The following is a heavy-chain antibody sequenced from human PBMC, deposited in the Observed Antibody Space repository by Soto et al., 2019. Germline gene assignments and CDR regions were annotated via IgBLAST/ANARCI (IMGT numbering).Heavy chain of an antibody. CDR3: ARLGYSNSPIDF. CDR1: GGSVSSSRYY. J-gene: IGHJ4*02. D-gene: IGHD4-4*01. V-gene: IGHV4-39*01. CDR2: INYGGST. Sequence: QLQLQESGPGLVKPSETLSLTCTVSGGSVSSSRYYWGWIRQPPGKGLEWIGSINYGGSTYYSPSLKSRVTISVDTSKNQFSLRLSSVTAADTAVYYCARLGYSNSPIDFWGQGTLVTVSS.